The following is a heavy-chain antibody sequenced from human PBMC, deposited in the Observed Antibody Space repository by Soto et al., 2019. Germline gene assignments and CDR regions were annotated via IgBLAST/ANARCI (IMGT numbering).Heavy chain of an antibody. CDR1: GGTFNTYT. Sequence: QVRLVQSGAEVKKPGSSVTVSCKASGGTFNTYTFSWVRPAPGQGLAWLGSILPILGSLNYAQRFQGRLSMTADYSTTTAYMERSSLTSQDTAMYYCTRIPRYSFPTSDPLDNWGQGTLVTVSS. CDR2: ILPILGSL. V-gene: IGHV1-69*08. J-gene: IGHJ4*02. D-gene: IGHD4-4*01. CDR3: TRIPRYSFPTSDPLDN.